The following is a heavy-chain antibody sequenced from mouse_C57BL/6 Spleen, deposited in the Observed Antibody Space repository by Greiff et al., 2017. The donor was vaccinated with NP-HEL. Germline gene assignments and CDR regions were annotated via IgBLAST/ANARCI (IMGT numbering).Heavy chain of an antibody. D-gene: IGHD1-1*01. J-gene: IGHJ2*01. CDR3: ARSFITTVVERGNFDY. CDR2: IDPNSGGT. V-gene: IGHV1-72*01. CDR1: GYTFTSYW. Sequence: VQLQQPGAELVKPGASVKLSCKASGYTFTSYWMHWVKQRPGRGLEWIGRIDPNSGGTKYNEKFKSKATLTVDKPSSTAYMQLSSLTSEDSAVYYCARSFITTVVERGNFDYWGQGTTLTVSS.